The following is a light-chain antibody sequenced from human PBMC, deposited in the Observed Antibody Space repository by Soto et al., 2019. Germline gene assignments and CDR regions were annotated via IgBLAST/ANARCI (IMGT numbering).Light chain of an antibody. CDR3: QQFSSSPLT. J-gene: IGKJ4*01. CDR1: QSISSSY. CDR2: RTF. V-gene: IGKV3-20*01. Sequence: EIVLTQSPGTLSLSPGERATLSCRASQSISSSYLAWYQQKPGQPPRLLLYRTFSRATGSPDRFSGSGSGTDFTRTISRLEPEDFAVYFCQQFSSSPLTFGGGTKGEI.